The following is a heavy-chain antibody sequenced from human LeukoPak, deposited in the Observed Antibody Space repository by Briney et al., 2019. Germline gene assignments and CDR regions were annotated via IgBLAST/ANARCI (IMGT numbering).Heavy chain of an antibody. CDR2: ISVGGGGT. Sequence: GGSLRLSCAASGFTFIDYYMDWVRQAPGKGLEWVSGISVGGGGTYYADFVKGRFTISRDNSNNTLYLQMNSLRAEDTAVYYCAKGLTVAEDWGQGTLVTVSS. V-gene: IGHV3-23*01. D-gene: IGHD6-19*01. CDR1: GFTFIDYY. CDR3: AKGLTVAED. J-gene: IGHJ4*02.